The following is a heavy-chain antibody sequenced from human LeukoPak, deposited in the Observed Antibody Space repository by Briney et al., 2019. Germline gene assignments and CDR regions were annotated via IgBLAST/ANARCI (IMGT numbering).Heavy chain of an antibody. J-gene: IGHJ4*02. Sequence: GGSLRLSCAASGFTFSSYWMHWVRQAPGKGLVWVSRIHKDGSSTGHADSVKGRFTISRDNAKNTLFLQMNSLRAEDTAVYYCAKDPTNPWIQLWSDDDYWGQGTLVTVSS. CDR1: GFTFSSYW. V-gene: IGHV3-74*01. CDR2: IHKDGSST. D-gene: IGHD5-18*01. CDR3: AKDPTNPWIQLWSDDDY.